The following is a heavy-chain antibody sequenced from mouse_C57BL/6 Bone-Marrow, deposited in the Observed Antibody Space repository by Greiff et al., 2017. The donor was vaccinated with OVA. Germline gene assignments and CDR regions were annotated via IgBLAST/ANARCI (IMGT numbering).Heavy chain of an antibody. CDR2: ISNGGGST. CDR3: ARQGDGSSYSYYFDY. V-gene: IGHV5-12*03. D-gene: IGHD1-1*01. J-gene: IGHJ2*01. CDR1: GFTFSDYY. Sequence: EVKVEESGGGLVQPGGSLKLSCAASGFTFSDYYMYWVRQTPEKRLEWVAYISNGGGSTYYPDTVKGRFTISRDNAKNTLYLEMSSLRSEDTAMYYCARQGDGSSYSYYFDYWGQGTTLTVSS.